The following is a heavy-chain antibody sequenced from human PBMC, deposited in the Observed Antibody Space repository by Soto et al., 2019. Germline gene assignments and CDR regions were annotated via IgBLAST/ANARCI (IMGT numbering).Heavy chain of an antibody. CDR3: ARFSGGSYNTYYFYYGMDV. V-gene: IGHV1-2*02. J-gene: IGHJ6*02. CDR1: EYRFTAYY. Sequence: ASVKVSCKASEYRFTAYYMHWVRQAPGQGLEWMGWINPNTGDTNYAQKFQGRVTMTTDTSTSTAYMELRSLRSDDTAMYYCARFSGGSYNTYYFYYGMDVWGQGTTVTVSS. CDR2: INPNTGDT. D-gene: IGHD2-15*01.